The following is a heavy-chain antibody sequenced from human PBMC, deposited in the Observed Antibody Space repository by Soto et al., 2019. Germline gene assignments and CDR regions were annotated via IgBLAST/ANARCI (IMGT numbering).Heavy chain of an antibody. CDR2: INAGNGNT. CDR1: GYTLNSYA. D-gene: IGHD3-3*01. CDR3: AREHDFWSHYAYDF. V-gene: IGHV1-3*01. J-gene: IGHJ3*01. Sequence: QVHHVQSGAEVKRPGASVKVSCKTSGYTLNSYAIHWVRQAPGQGLEWMGWINAGNGNTRYSQKFQGRVTITRDISASSAYMELSSLRSEDTALYYCAREHDFWSHYAYDFWGQGTMVTVSP.